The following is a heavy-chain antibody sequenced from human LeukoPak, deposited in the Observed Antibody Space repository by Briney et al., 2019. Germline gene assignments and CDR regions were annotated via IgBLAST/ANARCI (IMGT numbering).Heavy chain of an antibody. Sequence: GGSLRLSCAASGFSVSTFYMSWVRQAPGKGLEWVSVLYTAGPAYYADSVQGRFTISRDNSKNTLFLQMDNLRADDTATYYCARSGPSVLWSKSFDYWGQGALVTVSS. CDR3: ARSGPSVLWSKSFDY. V-gene: IGHV3-66*01. CDR2: LYTAGPA. J-gene: IGHJ4*02. D-gene: IGHD3-10*01. CDR1: GFSVSTFY.